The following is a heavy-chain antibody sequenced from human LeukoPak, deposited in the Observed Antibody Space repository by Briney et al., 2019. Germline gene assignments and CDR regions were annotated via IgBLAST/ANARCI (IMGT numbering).Heavy chain of an antibody. CDR1: GFTFTSYG. J-gene: IGHJ4*02. CDR3: ARESIVGALFDY. CDR2: IRYDGSNK. D-gene: IGHD1-26*01. V-gene: IGHV3-30*02. Sequence: GGSLRLSCAASGFTFTSYGMYWVRQAPGKGLEWLAFIRYDGSNKYYADSVKGRFTISRDNSKNTLYLQMNSLRAEDTAVYYCARESIVGALFDYWGQGTLVTVSS.